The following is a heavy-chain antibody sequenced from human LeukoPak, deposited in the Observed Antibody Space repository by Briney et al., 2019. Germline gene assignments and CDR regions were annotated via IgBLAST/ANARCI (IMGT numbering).Heavy chain of an antibody. V-gene: IGHV3-30-3*01. Sequence: GGSLRLSCAASGFTFSSYAMHWVRQAPGKGLEWVAVISYDGSNKYYADSVKGRFTISRVNSKNTLYLQMNSLRAEDTAVYYCATTITMIVVAPFDPWGQGTLVTVSS. CDR1: GFTFSSYA. CDR3: ATTITMIVVAPFDP. CDR2: ISYDGSNK. D-gene: IGHD3-22*01. J-gene: IGHJ5*02.